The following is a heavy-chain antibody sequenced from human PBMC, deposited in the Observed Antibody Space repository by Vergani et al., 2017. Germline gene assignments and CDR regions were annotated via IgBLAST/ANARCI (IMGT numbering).Heavy chain of an antibody. CDR2: IIPIFGTA. D-gene: IGHD3-16*01. V-gene: IGHV1-69*01. Sequence: QVQLVQSGAEVKKPGSSVKVSCKTSGGTFKSNTFSWVRQAPGQGLEWMGGIIPIFGTADYAQDFQGRLSITADESTSTVYMELSSLRSDDTAVDYCARDLIENDTYDRIGYWGPGTLVTVSS. J-gene: IGHJ1*01. CDR1: GGTFKSNT. CDR3: ARDLIENDTYDRIGY.